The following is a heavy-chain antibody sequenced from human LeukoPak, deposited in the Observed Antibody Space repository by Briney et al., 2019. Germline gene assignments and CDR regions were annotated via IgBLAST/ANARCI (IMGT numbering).Heavy chain of an antibody. CDR2: IYYSGST. Sequence: SETLSLTCTVSGGSLSSYYWSWIRQPPGKGLEWIGYIYYSGSTNYNPSLKSRVTISVDTSKNQFSLKLSSVTAADTAVYYCARVVRGEYFDYWGQGTLVTVSS. V-gene: IGHV4-59*01. CDR1: GGSLSSYY. D-gene: IGHD3-10*01. CDR3: ARVVRGEYFDY. J-gene: IGHJ4*02.